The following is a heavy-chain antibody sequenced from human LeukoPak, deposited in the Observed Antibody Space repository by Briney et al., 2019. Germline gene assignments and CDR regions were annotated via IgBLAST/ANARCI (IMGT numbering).Heavy chain of an antibody. CDR3: ARVAYYDFWSGPSYFDY. Sequence: PGGSLRLSCAASGFTFSSYDMHWVRQATGKGLGWVSAIGTAGDTYYPGSVKGRFTISRENAKNSLYLQMNSLRAGDTAVYYCARVAYYDFWSGPSYFDYWGQGTLVTVSS. V-gene: IGHV3-13*01. CDR1: GFTFSSYD. J-gene: IGHJ4*02. D-gene: IGHD3-3*01. CDR2: IGTAGDT.